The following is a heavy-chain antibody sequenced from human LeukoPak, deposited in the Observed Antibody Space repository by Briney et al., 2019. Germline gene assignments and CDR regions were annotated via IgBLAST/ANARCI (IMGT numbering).Heavy chain of an antibody. CDR2: INPNSGGT. Sequence: ASVKVSCKASGYTFTGYYMHWVRQAPGQGLEWMGWINPNSGGTNYAQKFQGWVTMTRDTSISTAYMELSRLRSDDTAVYYCAREEAGISYYYGRDVWGQGPTVTVPS. CDR1: GYTFTGYY. D-gene: IGHD1-14*01. CDR3: AREEAGISYYYGRDV. J-gene: IGHJ6*02. V-gene: IGHV1-2*04.